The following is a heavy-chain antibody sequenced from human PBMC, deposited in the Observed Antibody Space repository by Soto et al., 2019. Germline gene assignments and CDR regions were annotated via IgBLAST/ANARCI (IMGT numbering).Heavy chain of an antibody. CDR1: RDSVSSNSAA. CDR3: AETTISYHDFLTGYYDRDGYSYGMDV. J-gene: IGHJ6*02. CDR2: TYYRSKWYN. D-gene: IGHD3-9*01. V-gene: IGHV6-1*01. Sequence: SQTLSLTCAISRDSVSSNSAAWNWIRQSPSRGLEWLGRTYYRSKWYNDYAVSVKSRITINPDTSKNQFSLRLSSVTAADTAVYYCAETTISYHDFLTGYYDRDGYSYGMDVWGQGTTVTVSS.